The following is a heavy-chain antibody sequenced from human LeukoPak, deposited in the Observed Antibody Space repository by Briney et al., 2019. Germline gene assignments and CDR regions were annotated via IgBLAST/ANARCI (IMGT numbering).Heavy chain of an antibody. D-gene: IGHD6-13*01. CDR2: IIPIFGAA. CDR1: GGTYSSYG. CDR3: AREHSSSWDYYFDY. V-gene: IGHV1-69*13. J-gene: IGHJ4*02. Sequence: ASVKVSCTASGGTYSSYGISWVRQAPGQGLEWMGGIIPIFGAANYAQKFQGRVTITADESTSTAYMELSSLRSEDTAVYYCAREHSSSWDYYFDYWGQGALVTVSS.